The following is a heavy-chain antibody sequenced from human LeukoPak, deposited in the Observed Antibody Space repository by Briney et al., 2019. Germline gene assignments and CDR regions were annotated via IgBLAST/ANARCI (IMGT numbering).Heavy chain of an antibody. Sequence: ASVKVSCKAAGYTFVSHGISWVRLAPGQGLEWMGWISAYNGNTNYAQKLQGRVTMTTDTSTSTAYMELRSLRSDDTAVYYCARSDCSGGSCYYFDYWGQGTLVTVSS. J-gene: IGHJ4*02. CDR1: GYTFVSHG. D-gene: IGHD2-15*01. CDR2: ISAYNGNT. V-gene: IGHV1-18*01. CDR3: ARSDCSGGSCYYFDY.